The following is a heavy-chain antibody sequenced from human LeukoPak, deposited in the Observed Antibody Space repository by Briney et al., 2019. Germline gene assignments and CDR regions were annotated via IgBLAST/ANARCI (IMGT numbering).Heavy chain of an antibody. V-gene: IGHV4-59*08. CDR1: GGSISSYY. J-gene: IGHJ3*02. CDR3: AGRYYYDSSGLDAFDI. CDR2: IYYSGST. Sequence: SETLSLTCTVSGGSISSYYWSWIRQPPGKGLEWIGYIYYSGSTNYNPSLKSRVTISVDASKNQFSLKLSSVTAADTAVYYCAGRYYYDSSGLDAFDIWGQGTMVTVSS. D-gene: IGHD3-22*01.